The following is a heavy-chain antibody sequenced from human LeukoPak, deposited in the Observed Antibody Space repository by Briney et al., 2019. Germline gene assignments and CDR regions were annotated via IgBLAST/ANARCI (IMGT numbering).Heavy chain of an antibody. CDR2: IYYSGST. CDR3: ARHRIAAAGNVDWFDP. J-gene: IGHJ3*01. Sequence: PSETLSLTCTVSGGSISSSSYYWGWIRQPPGKGLEWIGSIYYSGSTYYNPSLKSRVTISVDTSKNQFSLKLSSVTAADTAVYYCARHRIAAAGNVDWFDPWGQGTMVTVSS. V-gene: IGHV4-39*01. CDR1: GGSISSSSYY. D-gene: IGHD6-13*01.